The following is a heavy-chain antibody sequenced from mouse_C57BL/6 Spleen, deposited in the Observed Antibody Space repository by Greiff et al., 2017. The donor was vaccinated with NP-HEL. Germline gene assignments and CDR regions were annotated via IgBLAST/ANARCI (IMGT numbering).Heavy chain of an antibody. J-gene: IGHJ2*01. CDR3: ATGNYAGY. CDR1: GYTFTSYW. D-gene: IGHD2-1*01. Sequence: QVQLKQPGAELVMPGASVKLSCKASGYTFTSYWMHWVKQRPGQGLEWIGEIDPSDSYTNYNQKFKGKSTLTVDKSSSTAYMQRSSLTSEDSSVYYCATGNYAGYWGQGTTLTVSS. CDR2: IDPSDSYT. V-gene: IGHV1-69*01.